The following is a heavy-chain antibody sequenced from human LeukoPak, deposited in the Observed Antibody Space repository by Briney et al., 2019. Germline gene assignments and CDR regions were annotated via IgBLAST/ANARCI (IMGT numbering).Heavy chain of an antibody. D-gene: IGHD5-12*01. J-gene: IGHJ4*02. Sequence: GGTLRLSCAASGFTFSKHGMNWVRQALGKGLEWVSGISPSGDITYYADSVKGRFTISRDNSKNTLYLQVISLTAEDTAVYYCAKDDAWLRFGEWSQGTLVTVSS. V-gene: IGHV3-23*01. CDR2: ISPSGDIT. CDR1: GFTFSKHG. CDR3: AKDDAWLRFGE.